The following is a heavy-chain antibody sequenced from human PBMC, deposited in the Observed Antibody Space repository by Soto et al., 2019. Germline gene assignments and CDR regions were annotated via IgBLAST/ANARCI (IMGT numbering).Heavy chain of an antibody. V-gene: IGHV3-30-3*01. CDR2: ISDDGSKK. D-gene: IGHD6-13*01. J-gene: IGHJ4*02. CDR3: AGERETSSWFLRGFEY. CDR1: GLTFTRHA. Sequence: QVQLVESGGGVVQPGRSLRLSCSTSGLTFTRHAMHWVRQVPGKGLEWVAAISDDGSKKHYVDSVKGRFSISRDKSRNTVYLQMNSLRVEDTAVYFCAGERETSSWFLRGFEYRGQGTLVTVSS.